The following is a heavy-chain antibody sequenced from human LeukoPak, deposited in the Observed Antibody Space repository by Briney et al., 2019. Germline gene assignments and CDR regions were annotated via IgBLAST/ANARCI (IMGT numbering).Heavy chain of an antibody. Sequence: GGSLRLSCAASGFTFSSYWMSWVRQAPGKGLEWVANIKQDGSEKYYVDSVKGRFTISRDNAKNSLYLQMNSLRAEDTAVYYCASDGAYYYDSSGYHSDDDYWGQGTLVTVSS. CDR2: IKQDGSEK. CDR1: GFTFSSYW. CDR3: ASDGAYYYDSSGYHSDDDY. D-gene: IGHD3-22*01. J-gene: IGHJ4*02. V-gene: IGHV3-7*01.